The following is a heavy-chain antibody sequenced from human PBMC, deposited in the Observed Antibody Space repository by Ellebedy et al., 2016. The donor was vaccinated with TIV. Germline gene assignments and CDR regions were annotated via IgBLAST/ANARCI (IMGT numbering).Heavy chain of an antibody. J-gene: IGHJ1*01. CDR2: IYYSGST. CDR1: GGSISSYY. V-gene: IGHV4-59*08. Sequence: SETLSLTCTVSGGSISSYYWSWIRQPPGKGLEWIGYIYYSGSTNYNPSLKSRVTISVDTSKNQFSLKLSSVTAADTAVYYCARHQDGLAGGTLQHWGQGTLVTVSS. CDR3: ARHQDGLAGGTLQH. D-gene: IGHD6-13*01.